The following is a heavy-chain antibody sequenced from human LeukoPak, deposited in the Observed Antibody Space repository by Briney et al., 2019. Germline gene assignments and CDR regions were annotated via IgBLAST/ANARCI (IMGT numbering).Heavy chain of an antibody. CDR1: GSPVSSNY. CDR3: AKMMVRGVPYYGMDV. J-gene: IGHJ6*02. D-gene: IGHD3-10*01. V-gene: IGHV3-53*01. Sequence: GGSLRLSCAASGSPVSSNYMSWVRQAPGKGLGWVSVIYSGGSTYYADSVKGRFTISRDNSKNTLYLQMNSLRAEDTAVYSCAKMMVRGVPYYGMDVWGQGTTVTVSS. CDR2: IYSGGST.